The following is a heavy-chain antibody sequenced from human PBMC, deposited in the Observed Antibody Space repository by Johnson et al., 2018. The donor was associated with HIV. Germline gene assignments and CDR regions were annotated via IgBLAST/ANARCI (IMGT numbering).Heavy chain of an antibody. Sequence: QVQLVESGGGLAKPAWSPRLSCAASGFTFSRYAMHWVRQAPGKGLEWVAVISYDGSNKYYADSVKGRFTISRDNSKNTLYLQMNSLRAEDTTVYYCASHVGSSVGSAFDLWGQGTMVTVSS. CDR1: GFTFSRYA. J-gene: IGHJ3*01. D-gene: IGHD6-6*01. CDR2: ISYDGSNK. V-gene: IGHV3-30-3*01. CDR3: ASHVGSSVGSAFDL.